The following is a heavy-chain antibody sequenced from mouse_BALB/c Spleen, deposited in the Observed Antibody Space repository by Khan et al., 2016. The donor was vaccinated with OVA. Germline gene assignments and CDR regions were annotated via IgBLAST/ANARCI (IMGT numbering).Heavy chain of an antibody. CDR3: TRSGDGNFAY. CDR2: INPSNGGT. D-gene: IGHD2-3*01. Sequence: QVQLQQSGAELVKPGASVRLSCKASGYSFTSYYLYWVKQRPGKGLEWIGDINPSNGGTNFNEKFKIKATLTVDKSSSTAYMQLNSLTSEDSAVYYCTRSGDGNFAYWGQGTMVTVSA. J-gene: IGHJ3*01. V-gene: IGHV1S81*02. CDR1: GYSFTSYY.